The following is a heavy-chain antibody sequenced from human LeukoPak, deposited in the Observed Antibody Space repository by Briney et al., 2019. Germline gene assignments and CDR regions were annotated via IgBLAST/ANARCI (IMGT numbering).Heavy chain of an antibody. CDR1: GYSISSGYY. CDR3: ARLETSIFMAYDL. J-gene: IGHJ3*01. D-gene: IGHD3-3*01. CDR2: IYHSGST. V-gene: IGHV4-38-2*02. Sequence: PSETLSLTCTVSGYSISSGYYWGWLRQPLGKGLEWIGSIYHSGSTYYNPSLKSRVTISVDTSKNQFSLKLSSVTAADTAVYYCARLETSIFMAYDLWGLGTMVTVSS.